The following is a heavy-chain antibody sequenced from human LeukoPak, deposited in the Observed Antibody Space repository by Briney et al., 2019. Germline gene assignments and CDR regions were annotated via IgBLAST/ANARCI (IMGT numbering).Heavy chain of an antibody. J-gene: IGHJ4*02. D-gene: IGHD3-3*01. CDR2: INPSGGST. V-gene: IGHV1-46*01. Sequence: GASVKVSCKASGYTFTSYYMHWVRQAPGQGLEWMGIINPSGGSTSYAQKFQGRVTMTRDTSTSTVYMELSSLRSEDTAVYYCARGSYDFWSGYYPPAYWGQGTLVTVSS. CDR3: ARGSYDFWSGYYPPAY. CDR1: GYTFTSYY.